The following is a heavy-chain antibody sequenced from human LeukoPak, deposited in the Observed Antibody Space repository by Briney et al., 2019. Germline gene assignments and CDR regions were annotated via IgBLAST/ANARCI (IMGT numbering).Heavy chain of an antibody. V-gene: IGHV4-34*01. Sequence: SETLSLTCAVYGGSFTGLYWNWIRQPPGKGLEWIGEINHSGNTKYNPSLKSRVTMSVDTSKNQFSLKLTSVTAADTAVYYCARGSRMTNVGVLNAGDYWGQGTLVSVSS. CDR1: GGSFTGLY. CDR3: ARGSRMTNVGVLNAGDY. J-gene: IGHJ4*02. CDR2: INHSGNT. D-gene: IGHD3-3*01.